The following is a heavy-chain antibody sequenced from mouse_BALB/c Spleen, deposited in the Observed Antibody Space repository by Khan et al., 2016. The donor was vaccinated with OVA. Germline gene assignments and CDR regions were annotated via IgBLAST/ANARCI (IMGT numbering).Heavy chain of an antibody. CDR2: MWIGGST. J-gene: IGHJ1*01. CDR1: GFSLSRYS. CDR3: ARKRGGESYWDFGV. Sequence: QVQLKQSGPGLVAPSQSLSITCTVSGFSLSRYSVHWVRQPPGKGLEWLGIMWIGGSTDYNSALKSGLSINKDNSKSHVFLKMNSLQTDDTARYYCARKRGGESYWDFGVWGAGTTVTVSS. V-gene: IGHV2-6-4*01.